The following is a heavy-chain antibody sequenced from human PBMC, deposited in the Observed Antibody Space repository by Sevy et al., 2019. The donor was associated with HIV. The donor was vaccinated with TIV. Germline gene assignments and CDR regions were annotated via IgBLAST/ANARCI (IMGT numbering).Heavy chain of an antibody. CDR3: ARGGDIISDAFDI. CDR1: GFTFSSYW. J-gene: IGHJ3*02. D-gene: IGHD5-12*01. Sequence: GGSLRLSCAASGFTFSSYWMHWVRQAPGKGLVWVSRINSDGSSTSYADSVKGRFTISRDNAKNTLYLQMNRLRAEDTAVYCCARGGDIISDAFDIWGQGTMVTVSS. CDR2: INSDGSST. V-gene: IGHV3-74*01.